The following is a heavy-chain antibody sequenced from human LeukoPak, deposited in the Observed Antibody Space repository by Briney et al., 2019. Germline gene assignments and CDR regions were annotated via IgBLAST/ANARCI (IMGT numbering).Heavy chain of an antibody. D-gene: IGHD1-26*01. Sequence: GGSLRLSCAASGFTFSSYGMHWVRQAPGKGLEWVAVIWYDGSNKYYADSVKGRFTISRDNSKNTLYLQMNSLRAEDTAVYYCARTSASEAFDIWGQGTMVTVSS. CDR2: IWYDGSNK. J-gene: IGHJ3*02. CDR3: ARTSASEAFDI. CDR1: GFTFSSYG. V-gene: IGHV3-33*01.